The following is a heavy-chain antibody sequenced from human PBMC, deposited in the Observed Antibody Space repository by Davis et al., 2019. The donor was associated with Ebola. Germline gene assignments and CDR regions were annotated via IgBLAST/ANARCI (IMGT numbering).Heavy chain of an antibody. J-gene: IGHJ4*02. V-gene: IGHV5-51*01. D-gene: IGHD6-6*01. CDR3: ARSIAATLSLFDY. CDR2: LYPGDSDT. Sequence: GESLKISCKGSGYSFTSYWIGWVRQMPGKGLEWMGILYPGDSDTRYSPSFQGQVTISADKSISTAYLQWSSLKASDTAMYYCARSIAATLSLFDYWGQGTLVTVSS. CDR1: GYSFTSYW.